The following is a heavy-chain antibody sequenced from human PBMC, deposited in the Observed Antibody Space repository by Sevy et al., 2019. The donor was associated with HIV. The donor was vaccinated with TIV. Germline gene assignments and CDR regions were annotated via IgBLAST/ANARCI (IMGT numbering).Heavy chain of an antibody. Sequence: GESLKISCKGSGYRFTSYWVGWVRQMPGKGLEWMGIIYPGDSDTRYSPSFQGQVTISADKSISTAYLQWSSLKASDTAMYFCARRGYDSSSYPQYYFDYWGQGTLVTVSS. CDR1: GYRFTSYW. D-gene: IGHD3-22*01. V-gene: IGHV5-51*01. CDR3: ARRGYDSSSYPQYYFDY. CDR2: IYPGDSDT. J-gene: IGHJ4*02.